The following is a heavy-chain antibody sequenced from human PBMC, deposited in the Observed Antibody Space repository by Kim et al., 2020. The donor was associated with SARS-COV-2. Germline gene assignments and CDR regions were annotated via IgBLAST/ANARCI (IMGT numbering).Heavy chain of an antibody. CDR3: ARGRRRITIFGVVTHATKDAFDI. Sequence: SETLSLTCAVYGGSFSGYYWSWIRQPPGKGLEWIGEINHSGSTNYNPSLKSRVTISVDTSKNQFSLKLSSVTAADTAVYYCARGRRRITIFGVVTHATKDAFDIWGQGTMVTVSS. CDR1: GGSFSGYY. D-gene: IGHD3-3*01. CDR2: INHSGST. V-gene: IGHV4-34*01. J-gene: IGHJ3*02.